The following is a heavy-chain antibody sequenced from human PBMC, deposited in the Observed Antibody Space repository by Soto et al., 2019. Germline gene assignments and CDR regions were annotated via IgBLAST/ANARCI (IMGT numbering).Heavy chain of an antibody. CDR1: GYSFTRNC. Sequence: PVESLKISCKASGYSFTRNCIAWVRQMPGKGLEWMGIIYPGDSDTRYSPSFQGQVTISADKSISTAYLQWSSLKASDTAMYYCASQLVDYSLNFDCWGQGTLVTVSS. J-gene: IGHJ4*02. D-gene: IGHD4-4*01. CDR2: IYPGDSDT. V-gene: IGHV5-51*01. CDR3: ASQLVDYSLNFDC.